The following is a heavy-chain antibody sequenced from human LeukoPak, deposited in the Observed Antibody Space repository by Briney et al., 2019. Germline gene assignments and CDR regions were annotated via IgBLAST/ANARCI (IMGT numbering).Heavy chain of an antibody. V-gene: IGHV1-69*05. Sequence: SVKVSCKASGGTFSSYAISWVRQAPGQGLEWMGGIIPIFGTANYAQKFQGRVTITTDESTSTAYMELSSPRSEDTAVYYCAIYLNGRDCSSTSCYKGDYWGQGTLVTVSS. CDR3: AIYLNGRDCSSTSCYKGDY. CDR2: IIPIFGTA. CDR1: GGTFSSYA. D-gene: IGHD2-2*02. J-gene: IGHJ4*02.